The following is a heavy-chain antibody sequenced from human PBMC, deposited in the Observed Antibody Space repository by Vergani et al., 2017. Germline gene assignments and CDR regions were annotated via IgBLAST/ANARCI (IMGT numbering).Heavy chain of an antibody. CDR2: IDHTGRP. CDR1: GGSFTSYH. V-gene: IGHV4-34*01. D-gene: IGHD4-11*01. CDR3: ARVNTETNGHLDYYYYMDV. Sequence: QVQLQQWGGGLLKPSETLSLTCVVNGGSFTSYHWTWIRQSPGEGLEWVGDIDHTGRPDYNPSLKSRLTMSVDKSRNQFSLTINSVTATDTAIYFCARVNTETNGHLDYYYYMDVWGQGTAVTVS. J-gene: IGHJ6*03.